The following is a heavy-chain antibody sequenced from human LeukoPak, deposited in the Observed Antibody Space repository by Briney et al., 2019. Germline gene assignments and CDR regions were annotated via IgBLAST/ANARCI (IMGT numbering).Heavy chain of an antibody. D-gene: IGHD1-26*01. CDR2: ISGSGGST. V-gene: IGHV3-23*01. J-gene: IGHJ4*02. CDR3: ASPIVGADY. Sequence: PGRSLRLSCAASGFTYSSYAMSWVRQAPGKGLEWVSAISGSGGSTYYADSVKGRFTTSRDNSKNTLYLQMNSLRAEDTAVYYCASPIVGADYWGQGTLVTVSS. CDR1: GFTYSSYA.